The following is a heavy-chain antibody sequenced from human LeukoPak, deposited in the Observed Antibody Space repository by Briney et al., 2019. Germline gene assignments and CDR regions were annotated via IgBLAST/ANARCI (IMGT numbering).Heavy chain of an antibody. CDR1: GFSLSTSGVG. Sequence: SGPTLVKPTQTLTLTCTFSGFSLSTSGVGVGWIRQPPGKSLEWLALIYWNDDKRYSPSLKSRLTITKDTSKNQVVLTMTNMDTVDTATYYCVHKGGCSGGSCYANWGQGTLVTVSS. D-gene: IGHD2-15*01. CDR2: IYWNDDK. CDR3: VHKGGCSGGSCYAN. J-gene: IGHJ4*02. V-gene: IGHV2-5*01.